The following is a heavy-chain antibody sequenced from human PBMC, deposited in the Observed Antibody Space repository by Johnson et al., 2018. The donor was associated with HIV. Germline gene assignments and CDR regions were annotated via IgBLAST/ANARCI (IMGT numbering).Heavy chain of an antibody. Sequence: VQLLESGGGVVQPGGSLRLSCAASGFTFSRYGMHWVRQAPGKGLEWVAFIRYDGSKKYYADSVKGRFTISRDNSKNTLYLQMNSLRAEDTAVYHCAKVTAVVVTAHDAFDIWGQGTMVTVSS. J-gene: IGHJ3*02. CDR1: GFTFSRYG. CDR2: IRYDGSKK. CDR3: AKVTAVVVTAHDAFDI. D-gene: IGHD2-21*02. V-gene: IGHV3-30*02.